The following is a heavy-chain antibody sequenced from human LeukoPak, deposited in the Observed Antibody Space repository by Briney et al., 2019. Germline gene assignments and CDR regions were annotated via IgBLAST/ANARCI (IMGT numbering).Heavy chain of an antibody. CDR1: GFTFSSYG. J-gene: IGHJ4*02. D-gene: IGHD2-2*01. Sequence: GGSLRLSCAASGFTFSSYGMHWVRQAPGKGLEWVAVISYDGSNKYYADSVKGRFTISRDNSKNTLYLQMNSLRAEDTAVYYCARLVGYCSSTSCYDRFRDEGVDYWGQGTLVTVSS. V-gene: IGHV3-30*19. CDR2: ISYDGSNK. CDR3: ARLVGYCSSTSCYDRFRDEGVDY.